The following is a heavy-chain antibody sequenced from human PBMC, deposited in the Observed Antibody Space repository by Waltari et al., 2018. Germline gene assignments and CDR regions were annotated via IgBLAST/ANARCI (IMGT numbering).Heavy chain of an antibody. J-gene: IGHJ4*02. V-gene: IGHV1-2*06. D-gene: IGHD2-2*01. CDR1: GYTFTGSS. Sequence: QVQLVQSGAEVKKPGASVKVSCKASGYTFTGSSLHWVRQAPGQGLEWMGRINPNSGGTNDAQKFQGRVTMTRDTSISTAYMELSRLRSDDTAVYYCARAQYCSSTSCSGFDYWGQGTLVTVSS. CDR3: ARAQYCSSTSCSGFDY. CDR2: INPNSGGT.